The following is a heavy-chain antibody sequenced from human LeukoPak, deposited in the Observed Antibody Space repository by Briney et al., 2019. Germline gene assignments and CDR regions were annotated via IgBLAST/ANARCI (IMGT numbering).Heavy chain of an antibody. J-gene: IGHJ6*03. D-gene: IGHD2-2*02. CDR3: ARASRWRYTPLGYMDV. Sequence: ASVKVSCKASGYTFTGYYMHWVRQAPGRGLEWMGWINPNSGGTNYAQKFQGRVTMTRDTSISTAYMELSRLRSDDTAVYYCARASRWRYTPLGYMDVWGKGTTVTISS. CDR1: GYTFTGYY. V-gene: IGHV1-2*02. CDR2: INPNSGGT.